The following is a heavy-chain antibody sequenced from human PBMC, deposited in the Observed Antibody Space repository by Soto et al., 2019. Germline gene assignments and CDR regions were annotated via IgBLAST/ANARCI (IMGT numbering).Heavy chain of an antibody. CDR1: GFIFDIYS. D-gene: IGHD3-10*01. CDR3: ARDRGAASDIRYYYYGIDV. V-gene: IGHV3-21*01. J-gene: IGHJ6*02. Sequence: EVQLVESGGGLVKPGGSLRLSCAASGFIFDIYSMTWVRQAPGKGLEWVSSISSSSSYIYYADSVKGRFTISRDNAENSLYLQMSSLRADETAVYYCARDRGAASDIRYYYYGIDVWGHGTTVTVSS. CDR2: ISSSSSYI.